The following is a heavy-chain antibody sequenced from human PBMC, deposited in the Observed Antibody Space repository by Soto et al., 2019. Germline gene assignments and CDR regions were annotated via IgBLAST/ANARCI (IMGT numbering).Heavy chain of an antibody. D-gene: IGHD6-13*01. CDR2: IKQDGSEK. V-gene: IGHV3-7*01. CDR3: ARDDEQQLPRDYYYYYYMDV. CDR1: GFTFSSYW. Sequence: GGSLRLSCAASGFTFSSYWMSWVRQAPGKGLEWVANIKQDGSEKYYVDSVKGRFTISRDNAKNSLYLQMNSLRAEDTAVYYCARDDEQQLPRDYYYYYYMDVWGKGTTVTVSS. J-gene: IGHJ6*03.